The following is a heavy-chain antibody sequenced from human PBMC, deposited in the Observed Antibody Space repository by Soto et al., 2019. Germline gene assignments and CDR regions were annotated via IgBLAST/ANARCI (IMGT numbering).Heavy chain of an antibody. CDR3: AKGDNLGPKTGYAFDP. CDR1: GDSVSSNTAS. J-gene: IGHJ5*02. V-gene: IGHV6-1*01. CDR2: TYFRSKWYN. Sequence: SETLSLTCAISGDSVSSNTASWNWIRQSPSRGLEWLGRTYFRSKWYNDYAVSVKSRIIINPDTSNNQFSLQLNSVTPEDTAVYFCAKGDNLGPKTGYAFDPWGQGIMVTVS. D-gene: IGHD5-12*01.